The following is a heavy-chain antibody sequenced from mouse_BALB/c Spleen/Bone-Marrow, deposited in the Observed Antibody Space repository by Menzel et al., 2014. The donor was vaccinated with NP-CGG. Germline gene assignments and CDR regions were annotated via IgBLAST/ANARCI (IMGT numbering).Heavy chain of an antibody. CDR1: GYTFSSYW. CDR2: ILPGSGST. Sequence: VQRVESGAELMKPGASVKISCKATGYTFSSYWIEWVKQRPGHGLEWIGEILPGSGSTNYNEKFKGKATFTADTSSNTAYMQLSSLTSEDSAVYYCARGDGNHVGFAYWGQGTLVTVSA. CDR3: ARGDGNHVGFAY. D-gene: IGHD2-1*01. J-gene: IGHJ3*01. V-gene: IGHV1-9*01.